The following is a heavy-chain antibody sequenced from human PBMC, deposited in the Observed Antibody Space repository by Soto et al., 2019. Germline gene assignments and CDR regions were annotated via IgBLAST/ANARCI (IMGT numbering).Heavy chain of an antibody. Sequence: GGSLRLSCAASGFTFDDYAMHWVRQAPGKGLEWVSGISWNSGSIGYADSVKGRFTISRDNAKNSLYLQMNSLRAEDTALYYCAKDIVPFCSSTSCYGEHDYWGQGTLVTVSS. D-gene: IGHD2-2*01. V-gene: IGHV3-9*01. CDR3: AKDIVPFCSSTSCYGEHDY. CDR2: ISWNSGSI. J-gene: IGHJ4*02. CDR1: GFTFDDYA.